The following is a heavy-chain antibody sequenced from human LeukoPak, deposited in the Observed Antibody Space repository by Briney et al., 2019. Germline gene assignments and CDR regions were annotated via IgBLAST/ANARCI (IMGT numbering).Heavy chain of an antibody. J-gene: IGHJ4*02. V-gene: IGHV3-23*01. D-gene: IGHD3-22*01. CDR1: GFTFSSYA. CDR2: ISGSGGST. CDR3: AKDHTYYYDSSGGY. Sequence: SGGSLRLSCAASGFTFSSYAVSWVRQAPGKGLEWVSAISGSGGSTYYADSVKGRFTISRDNSKNTLYLQMNSLRAEDTAVYYCAKDHTYYYDSSGGYWGQGTLVTVSS.